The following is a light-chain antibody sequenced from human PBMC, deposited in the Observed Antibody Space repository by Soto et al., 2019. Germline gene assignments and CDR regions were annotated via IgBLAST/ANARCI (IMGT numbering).Light chain of an antibody. Sequence: LTQPASVSGSPGQSITISCTGTSGDVGTYDLVSWYQQLPGKAPKLMIYDVSERPSGVSHRFSGSKSGNTASLTISGLQAEDEAHYYCCSYAGTFTWVFGGGTKLTVL. CDR1: SGDVGTYDL. J-gene: IGLJ2*01. CDR2: DVS. CDR3: CSYAGTFTWV. V-gene: IGLV2-23*02.